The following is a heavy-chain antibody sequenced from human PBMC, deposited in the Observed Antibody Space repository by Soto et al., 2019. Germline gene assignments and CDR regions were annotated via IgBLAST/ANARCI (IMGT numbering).Heavy chain of an antibody. Sequence: ASVKVSCKVSGYTFTSYDINWVRQATGQGLEWMGWMNPNSGNTGYAQKFQGRVTMTRNTSISTAYMELSSLRSEDTAVYYCARVDYYDSSGYLYYYYYGMDVWGQGTTVTVSS. D-gene: IGHD3-22*01. CDR2: MNPNSGNT. J-gene: IGHJ6*02. V-gene: IGHV1-8*01. CDR1: GYTFTSYD. CDR3: ARVDYYDSSGYLYYYYYGMDV.